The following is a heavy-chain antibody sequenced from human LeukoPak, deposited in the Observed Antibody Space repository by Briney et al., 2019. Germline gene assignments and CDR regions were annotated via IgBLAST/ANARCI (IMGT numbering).Heavy chain of an antibody. CDR3: ARDAGNDAFDI. D-gene: IGHD6-13*01. V-gene: IGHV3-21*01. CDR1: GFTFSSYS. CDR2: ISSSSSYI. J-gene: IGHJ3*02. Sequence: PGGSLRLSCAASGFTFSSYSMNWVRQAPGKGLEWVSSISSSSSYIYYADSVKGRFTISRDNAENSLYLQMNSLRAEDTAVYYCARDAGNDAFDIWGQGTMVTVSS.